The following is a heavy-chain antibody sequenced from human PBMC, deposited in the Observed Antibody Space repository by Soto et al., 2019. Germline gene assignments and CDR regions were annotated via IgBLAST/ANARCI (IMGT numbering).Heavy chain of an antibody. CDR2: IYYSGST. D-gene: IGHD3-10*01. V-gene: IGHV4-30-4*01. Sequence: SETLSLTCTVSGGSISSGDYYWSWIRQPPGKGLEWIGYIYYSGSTYYNPSLKSRVTISVDTSKNQFSLKLSSVTAADTAVYYCARDYMVRGVMRWFDPWGQGTLVTVSS. J-gene: IGHJ5*02. CDR1: GGSISSGDYY. CDR3: ARDYMVRGVMRWFDP.